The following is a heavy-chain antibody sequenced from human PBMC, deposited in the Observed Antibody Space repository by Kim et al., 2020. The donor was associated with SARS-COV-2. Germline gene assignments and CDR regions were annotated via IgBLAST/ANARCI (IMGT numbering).Heavy chain of an antibody. CDR3: ARDTLEYYYDSSGYYYASQWPRNFDY. V-gene: IGHV1-18*01. Sequence: ASVKVSCKASGYTFTSYGISWVRQAPGQGLEWMGWISAYNGNTNYAQKLQGRVTMTTDTSTSTAYMELRSLRSDDTAVYYCARDTLEYYYDSSGYYYASQWPRNFDYWGQGTLVTVSS. D-gene: IGHD3-22*01. CDR2: ISAYNGNT. CDR1: GYTFTSYG. J-gene: IGHJ4*02.